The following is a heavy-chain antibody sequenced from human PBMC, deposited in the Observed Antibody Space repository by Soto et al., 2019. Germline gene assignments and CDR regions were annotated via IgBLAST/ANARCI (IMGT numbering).Heavy chain of an antibody. CDR3: ARVPNGDYPPYNWFDP. CDR1: GGSFSGYY. J-gene: IGHJ5*02. D-gene: IGHD4-17*01. Sequence: TSETLSLTCAVYGGSFSGYYWSWIRQPPGKGLEWIGEINHRGSTNYNPSLKSRVTISVDTSKNQFSLKLRSVTAADTAVYYCARVPNGDYPPYNWFDPWGQGTLVTVSS. CDR2: INHRGST. V-gene: IGHV4-34*01.